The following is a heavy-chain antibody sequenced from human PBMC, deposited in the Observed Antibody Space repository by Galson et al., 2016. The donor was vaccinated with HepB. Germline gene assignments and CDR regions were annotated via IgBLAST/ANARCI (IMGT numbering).Heavy chain of an antibody. V-gene: IGHV1-18*01. D-gene: IGHD4-11*01. CDR2: ISGYKGNT. Sequence: SVKVSCKASGYTFTRYGISWVRQAPGQGPEWMAWISGYKGNTNYEQKFQDRVTLTTDTSTSTAYTELRSLTSDDTAVYYCAAHSKNFYGMDVWGQGTTVTVSS. CDR1: GYTFTRYG. J-gene: IGHJ6*02. CDR3: AAHSKNFYGMDV.